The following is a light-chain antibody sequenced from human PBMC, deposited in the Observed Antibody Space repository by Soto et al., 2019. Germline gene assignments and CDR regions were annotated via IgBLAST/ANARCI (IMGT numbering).Light chain of an antibody. J-gene: IGKJ2*02. V-gene: IGKV3-11*01. Sequence: LTQSPATLSLSPGDRATLSCRASQSVNSYLAWYQQKPGQAPRLLIYDVSNRATGIPARSSGSGSGTDFTLTISSLEPEDFAVYFCQQRSEWPLCTFGQGTKVDIK. CDR3: QQRSEWPLCT. CDR2: DVS. CDR1: QSVNSY.